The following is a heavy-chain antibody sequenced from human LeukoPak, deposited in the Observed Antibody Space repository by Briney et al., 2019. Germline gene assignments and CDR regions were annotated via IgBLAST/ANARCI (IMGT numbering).Heavy chain of an antibody. D-gene: IGHD3-10*01. CDR2: VSGSAVST. CDR3: AKGRSEGSGTYYPSFDS. Sequence: TGGSLRLSCAASGFTFNTYAMSWVRLAPGRGLEWIASVSGSAVSTYHAGSVRGRFTVSRDNSQNTLYLQMDTLTPDDTALYFCAKGRSEGSGTYYPSFDSWGQGTLVTVSS. V-gene: IGHV3-23*01. J-gene: IGHJ4*02. CDR1: GFTFNTYA.